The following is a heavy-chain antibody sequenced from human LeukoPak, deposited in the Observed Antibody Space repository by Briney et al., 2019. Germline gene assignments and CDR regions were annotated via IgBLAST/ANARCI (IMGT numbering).Heavy chain of an antibody. V-gene: IGHV3-23*01. CDR3: AKGLWFGELFPVGGVDV. J-gene: IGHJ6*04. CDR1: VFTFSSYA. Sequence: GGSLRLFCAASVFTFSSYAMSWVRQAPGKGLEWVSAISGSGGSTYYADSVKGRFTISRDNSKNTLYLQMNSLRAEDTAVYYCAKGLWFGELFPVGGVDVWGKGTTVTVSS. CDR2: ISGSGGST. D-gene: IGHD3-10*01.